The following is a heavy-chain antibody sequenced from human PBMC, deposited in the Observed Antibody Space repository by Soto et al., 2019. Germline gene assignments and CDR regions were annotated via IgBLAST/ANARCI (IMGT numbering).Heavy chain of an antibody. D-gene: IGHD2-2*01. J-gene: IGHJ5*02. CDR2: INHSGST. CDR3: ARGAIILNIVAVPAKKYNWFDP. CDR1: GGSFSGYY. V-gene: IGHV4-34*01. Sequence: PSETLSLTCAVYGGSFSGYYWSWIRQPPGKGLEWIGEINHSGSTNYNPSLKSRVTISVDTSKNQFSLKLSSVTAADTAVYYCARGAIILNIVAVPAKKYNWFDPWGQGTLVTVSS.